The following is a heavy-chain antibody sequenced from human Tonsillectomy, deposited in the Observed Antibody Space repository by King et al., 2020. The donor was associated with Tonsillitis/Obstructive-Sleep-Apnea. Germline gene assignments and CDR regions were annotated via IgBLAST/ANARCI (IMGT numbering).Heavy chain of an antibody. CDR3: TRDREYSSGWYVLNNYYYYYYMDV. CDR2: IRSKAYGGTT. D-gene: IGHD6-19*01. CDR1: GFTFGDYA. V-gene: IGHV3-49*05. J-gene: IGHJ6*03. Sequence: VQLVESGGGLVKPGRSLRLSCTASGFTFGDYAMSWFRQAPGKGLEGVGFIRSKAYGGTTEYAASVKGRFTISRDDSKSIAYLQMNSLKTEDTAVYYCTRDREYSSGWYVLNNYYYYYYMDVWGKGTTVTVSS.